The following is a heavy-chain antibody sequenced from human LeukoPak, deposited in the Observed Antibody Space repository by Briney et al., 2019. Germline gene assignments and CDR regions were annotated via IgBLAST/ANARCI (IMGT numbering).Heavy chain of an antibody. CDR2: IITILDIA. Sequence: ASVKVSCKASGGTFSSYTISCVRQTPGQGLEWMGRIITILDIANYTQKFQVRVTITADKSTSTAYMELSSLRSEDTAVYYCARAEDGGNSLWAFDIWGQGTMVTVSS. CDR3: ARAEDGGNSLWAFDI. D-gene: IGHD4-23*01. V-gene: IGHV1-69*02. J-gene: IGHJ3*02. CDR1: GGTFSSYT.